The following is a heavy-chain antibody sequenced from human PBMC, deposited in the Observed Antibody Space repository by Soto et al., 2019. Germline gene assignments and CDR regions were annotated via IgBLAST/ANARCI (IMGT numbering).Heavy chain of an antibody. CDR2: INWNGGST. CDR1: GFTYDDYG. J-gene: IGHJ4*02. CDR3: ATGGGSGSYYTHYYFDY. D-gene: IGHD3-10*01. Sequence: EVQLVESGGGVVRPGGSLRLSCAASGFTYDDYGMSWVRQAPGKGLEWVSGINWNGGSTGYADSVKGRFTISRDNAKNSLYLQMNSLRAEDTALYHCATGGGSGSYYTHYYFDYWGQGTLVTVSS. V-gene: IGHV3-20*01.